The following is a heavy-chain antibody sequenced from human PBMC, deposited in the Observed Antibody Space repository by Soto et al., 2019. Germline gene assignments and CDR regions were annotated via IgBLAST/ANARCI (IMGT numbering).Heavy chain of an antibody. CDR2: TWSGGRGE. Sequence: QVQLVESGGGVVQPGTSLRLSCAASGFTFSHYGIHWVRQAPGKGLEWVALTWSGGRGENYADSVRGRFTVSRDNSKTTVYLQMNSLRVEDTAVCYCAKDDDTSSHFSLLDFRGQGTLVTVSS. J-gene: IGHJ4*02. V-gene: IGHV3-33*06. CDR3: AKDDDTSSHFSLLDF. D-gene: IGHD3-22*01. CDR1: GFTFSHYG.